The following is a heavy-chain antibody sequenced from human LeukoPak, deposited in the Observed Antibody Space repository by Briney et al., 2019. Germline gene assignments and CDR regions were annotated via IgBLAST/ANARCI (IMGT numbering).Heavy chain of an antibody. CDR1: GYTFSNYA. Sequence: PGGSLRLSCSAFGYTFSNYAMRWVRQAPGKGLDWVSFIRYDGSDSYYTDSVKGRFTISRDDSKKTLYLQMNSLRTEDTAVYYCALLGVVIPPDTYDVWGQGTLVTVSS. V-gene: IGHV3-30*02. J-gene: IGHJ3*01. D-gene: IGHD3-3*01. CDR3: ALLGVVIPPDTYDV. CDR2: IRYDGSDS.